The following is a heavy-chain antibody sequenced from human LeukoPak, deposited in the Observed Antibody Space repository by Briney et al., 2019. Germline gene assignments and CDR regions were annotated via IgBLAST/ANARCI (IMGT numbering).Heavy chain of an antibody. CDR3: AREGVGGTYYYDSSGYYYADYFDY. D-gene: IGHD3-22*01. CDR2: ISGSGGST. V-gene: IGHV3-23*01. Sequence: PGGSLRLSCAASGFTFSSYGMSWVRQAPGKGLEWVSGISGSGGSTYYADSVKGRFTISRDNSKNTLYLRMNSLRAEDTAVYYCAREGVGGTYYYDSSGYYYADYFDYWGQGIQVTVSS. J-gene: IGHJ4*02. CDR1: GFTFSSYG.